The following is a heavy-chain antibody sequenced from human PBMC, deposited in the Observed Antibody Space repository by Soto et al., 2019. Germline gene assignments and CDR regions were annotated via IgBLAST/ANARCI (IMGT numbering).Heavy chain of an antibody. V-gene: IGHV1-69*13. CDR2: IIPIFGTA. Sequence: ASVKVSCKASGGTFSSYAISWVRQAPGQGLEWMGGIIPIFGTANYAQKFQGRVTITADESTSTAYMELRSLGSDDTAVYYCASPYCISTSCRPYYYYYGMDVWGQGTTVTAP. CDR1: GGTFSSYA. D-gene: IGHD2-2*01. J-gene: IGHJ6*02. CDR3: ASPYCISTSCRPYYYYYGMDV.